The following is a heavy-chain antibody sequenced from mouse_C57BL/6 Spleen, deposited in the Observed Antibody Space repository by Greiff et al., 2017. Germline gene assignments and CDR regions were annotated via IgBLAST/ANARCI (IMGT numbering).Heavy chain of an antibody. V-gene: IGHV1-61*01. J-gene: IGHJ2*01. D-gene: IGHD4-1*01. Sequence: QVQLQQSGAELVRPGSSVKLSCKASGYTFTSYWMDWVKQRPGQGLEWIGNIYPSDSQTHYNQKFKDKATLTVDKSSSTAYMQLSSLTSEDSAVYYCARGSWGFDYWGQGTTLTVSS. CDR1: GYTFTSYW. CDR2: IYPSDSQT. CDR3: ARGSWGFDY.